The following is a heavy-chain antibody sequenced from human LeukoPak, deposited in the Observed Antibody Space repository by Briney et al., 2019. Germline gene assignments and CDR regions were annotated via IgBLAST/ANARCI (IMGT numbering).Heavy chain of an antibody. V-gene: IGHV3-23*01. J-gene: IGHJ4*02. CDR3: AKDKAPLYSGYDWDLDF. Sequence: GGSLRLSCAASGFTFSSYAMSWVRQAPGKGLEWVSAISGSGGSTYYADSVKGRFTISRDNSKNTLYLQMNSLRAEDTAFYYCAKDKAPLYSGYDWDLDFWGQGTLVTVSS. CDR1: GFTFSSYA. CDR2: ISGSGGST. D-gene: IGHD5-12*01.